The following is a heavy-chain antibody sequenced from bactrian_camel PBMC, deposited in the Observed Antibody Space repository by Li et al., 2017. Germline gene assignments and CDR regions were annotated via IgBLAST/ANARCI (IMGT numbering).Heavy chain of an antibody. CDR1: GYDPIYLC. V-gene: IGHV3S67*01. Sequence: DVQLVESGGGSVQAGGSLRLSCAISGYDPIYLCMGWFRQAPGKEREGIATIDSSGSTQYADSVQGRFAIYKDNAKNILHLQMNNLKPEDSATYRCATSWDVTAREALGSIASPEFGYWGEGTQVTVS. CDR2: IDSSGST. CDR3: ATSWDVTAREALGSIASPEFGY. D-gene: IGHD3*01. J-gene: IGHJ6*01.